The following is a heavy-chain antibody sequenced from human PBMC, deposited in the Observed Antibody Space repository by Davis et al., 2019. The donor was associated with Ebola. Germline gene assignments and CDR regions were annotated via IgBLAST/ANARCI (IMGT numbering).Heavy chain of an antibody. V-gene: IGHV5-51*01. J-gene: IGHJ6*02. CDR2: IYPGDSDT. CDR3: ARSKQQLVEVSYYYYGMDV. Sequence: GESLKISCKGSGYSFTSYWIGWVRQMPGKGLEWMGIIYPGDSDTRYSPSFQGQVTISADKSISTAYLQWSSLKASDTAMYYCARSKQQLVEVSYYYYGMDVWGQGTTVTVSS. CDR1: GYSFTSYW. D-gene: IGHD6-13*01.